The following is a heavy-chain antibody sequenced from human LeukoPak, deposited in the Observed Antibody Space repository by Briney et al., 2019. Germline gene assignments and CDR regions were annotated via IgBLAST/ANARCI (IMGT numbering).Heavy chain of an antibody. D-gene: IGHD2-15*01. J-gene: IGHJ5*02. CDR2: IYYSGST. Sequence: GSLRLSCAASGFTFSSYEMNWVRQSPGKGLEWIANIYYSGSTYYNPSLKGRVTISVDTSKNQFSLKLSSVTAADTAVYYCATVVVPGWFDPWGQGNLVTVSS. CDR1: GFTFSSYE. V-gene: IGHV4-59*12. CDR3: ATVVVPGWFDP.